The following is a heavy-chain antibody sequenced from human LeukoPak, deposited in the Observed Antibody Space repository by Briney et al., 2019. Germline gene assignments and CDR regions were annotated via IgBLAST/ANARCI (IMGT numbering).Heavy chain of an antibody. CDR2: MNPNSGNT. CDR1: GYTFTSYD. V-gene: IGHV1-8*03. CDR3: ARGRDYYDRSGYDY. D-gene: IGHD3-22*01. J-gene: IGHJ4*02. Sequence: ASVKVSCKASGYTFTSYDINWVRQATGQELEWMGWMNPNSGNTGYAQKFQGRVTITRNTSISTAYMELSSLRSEDTAVYYSARGRDYYDRSGYDYWGQGTLVTVSS.